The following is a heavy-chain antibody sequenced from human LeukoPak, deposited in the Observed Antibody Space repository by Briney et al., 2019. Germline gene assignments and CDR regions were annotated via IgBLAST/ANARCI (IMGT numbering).Heavy chain of an antibody. Sequence: GGSLRLSCAASGFTFSSYGMSWVRQAPGKGLEWVSAISGSGGSTYYADSVKGRFTISRDNSKNTLYLQMNSLRAEDTAVYYCARDRIVGATISLGFDYWGQGTLVTVSS. CDR2: ISGSGGST. D-gene: IGHD1-26*01. CDR3: ARDRIVGATISLGFDY. J-gene: IGHJ4*02. V-gene: IGHV3-23*01. CDR1: GFTFSSYG.